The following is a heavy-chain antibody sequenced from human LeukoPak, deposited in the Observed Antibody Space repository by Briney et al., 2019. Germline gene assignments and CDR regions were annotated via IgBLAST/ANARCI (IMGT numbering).Heavy chain of an antibody. CDR3: ARYLLGGRTWRPYYYYYGIDV. CDR1: GGSISSYY. CDR2: IYYSGST. V-gene: IGHV4-59*08. J-gene: IGHJ6*02. Sequence: SETLSLTCTVSGGSISSYYWSWIRQPPGKGLEWIGYIYYSGSTNYNPSLKSRVTISVDTSKDQFSLKLSSVTAADTAVYYCARYLLGGRTWRPYYYYYGIDVWGQGTTVTVSS. D-gene: IGHD1-1*01.